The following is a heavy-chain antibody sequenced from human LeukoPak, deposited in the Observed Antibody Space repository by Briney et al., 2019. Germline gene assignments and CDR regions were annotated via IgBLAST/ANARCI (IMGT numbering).Heavy chain of an antibody. V-gene: IGHV3-48*01. CDR1: GFTFSSYS. J-gene: IGHJ6*02. Sequence: GGSLRLSCAACGFTFSSYSMNLVRQAPGKGLEWVSYISSSSSTIYYADSVKGRFTISRDNAKNSLYLQMNSLRAEDTAVYYCASSITIDVWGQGTTVTVSS. D-gene: IGHD5-12*01. CDR3: ASSITIDV. CDR2: ISSSSSTI.